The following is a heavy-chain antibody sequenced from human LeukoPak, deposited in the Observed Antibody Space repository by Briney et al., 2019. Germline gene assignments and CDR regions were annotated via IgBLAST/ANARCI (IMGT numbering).Heavy chain of an antibody. D-gene: IGHD1-1*01. J-gene: IGHJ4*02. CDR2: IYYSGTT. Sequence: SETLSLTCTVSGGSIGKTSYYWGWIRQPPGKGLEWIGNIYYSGTTYYNPSLKSRVTISVDTSKNQFPLTLNSVTAADTAVYFCARFKQLGRSFDSWGLGSLVTVSS. V-gene: IGHV4-39*06. CDR3: ARFKQLGRSFDS. CDR1: GGSIGKTSYY.